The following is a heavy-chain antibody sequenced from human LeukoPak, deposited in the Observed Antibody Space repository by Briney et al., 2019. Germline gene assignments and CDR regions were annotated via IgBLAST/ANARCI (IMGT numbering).Heavy chain of an antibody. V-gene: IGHV4-30-2*01. Sequence: PSETLSLTCAVSGGSISSGGYSWSWIRQPPGKGLEWIGYIYHSGSTYYNPSLKGRVTISVDTSKNQFSLKLSSVTAADTAVYYCARGGRGWLQIDYWGQGALVTVSS. CDR2: IYHSGST. CDR3: ARGGRGWLQIDY. J-gene: IGHJ4*02. D-gene: IGHD5-24*01. CDR1: GGSISSGGYS.